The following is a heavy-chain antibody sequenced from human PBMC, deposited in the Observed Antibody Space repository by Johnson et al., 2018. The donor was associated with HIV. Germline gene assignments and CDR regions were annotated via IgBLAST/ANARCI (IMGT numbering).Heavy chain of an antibody. Sequence: EVQLVESGGALVQPGGSLGLSCAVSGFTFSNYWMSWVRQAPGKGLEWVANIKEDGSEKHYVDSVKGRFTISRDNAKKTLYLQMKSLRAEDTAVDYCARKQWLEIPSDAFDIWGQGTMVTVSS. V-gene: IGHV3-7*01. CDR3: ARKQWLEIPSDAFDI. D-gene: IGHD6-19*01. J-gene: IGHJ3*02. CDR1: GFTFSNYW. CDR2: IKEDGSEK.